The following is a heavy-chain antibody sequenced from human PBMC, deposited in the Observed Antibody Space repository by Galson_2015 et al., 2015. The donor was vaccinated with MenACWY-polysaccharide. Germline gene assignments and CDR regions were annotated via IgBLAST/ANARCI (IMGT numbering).Heavy chain of an antibody. CDR2: IRCKASGETT. V-gene: IGHV3-49*03. J-gene: IGHJ4*02. Sequence: SLRLSCAASGFTFGDYAMAWFRQAPGKGLEWVGFIRCKASGETTGYAASVKGRFTISRDDSKSTAYLQMNSLQTEDTGIYYCTRDRPIDFWGPGALVTASS. CDR1: GFTFGDYA. CDR3: TRDRPIDF.